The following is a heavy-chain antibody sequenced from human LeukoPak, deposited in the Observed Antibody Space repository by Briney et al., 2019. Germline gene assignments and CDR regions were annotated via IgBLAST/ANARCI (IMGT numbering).Heavy chain of an antibody. V-gene: IGHV1-2*02. CDR1: GYTLTGYY. D-gene: IGHD4-17*01. CDR3: ARTYTVTAPYFDY. J-gene: IGHJ4*01. Sequence: ASVTVSFKASGYTLTGYYMHWVRQAPGQGVEWMGWINPNSGGTNYAQKFQGRVTMTRDTSISTAYMELGRLTSDDTAVYYCARTYTVTAPYFDYWGQEPWSPSPQ. CDR2: INPNSGGT.